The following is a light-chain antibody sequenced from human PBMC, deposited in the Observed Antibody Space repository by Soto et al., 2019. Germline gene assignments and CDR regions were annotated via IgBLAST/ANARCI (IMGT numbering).Light chain of an antibody. Sequence: DIQMTQSPSSLSASVGDRVTITCQASQDISNYLNWYQQKPGKAPKLLIFDVSNVETGFPSRFSGSGFGTHLTSTIHTLQAEDIATYYCQQYEGLPITFGGGTKIEI. J-gene: IGKJ4*01. CDR1: QDISNY. CDR2: DVS. V-gene: IGKV1-33*01. CDR3: QQYEGLPIT.